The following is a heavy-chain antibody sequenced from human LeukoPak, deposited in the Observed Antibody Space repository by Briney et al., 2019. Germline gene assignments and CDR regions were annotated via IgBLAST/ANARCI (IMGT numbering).Heavy chain of an antibody. J-gene: IGHJ4*02. CDR3: ARAGEGRVPFDY. V-gene: IGHV4-59*01. CDR1: GGSISSYY. Sequence: SETLSLTCTVSGGSISSYYWSWIRQPPGKGLEWIGYTYYSGSTNYNPSLKSRVTISVDTSKNQFSLKLSSVTAADTAVCYCARAGEGRVPFDYWGQGTLVTVSS. CDR2: TYYSGST. D-gene: IGHD7-27*01.